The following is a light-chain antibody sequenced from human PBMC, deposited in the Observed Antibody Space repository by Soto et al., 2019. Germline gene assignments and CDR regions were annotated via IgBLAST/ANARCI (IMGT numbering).Light chain of an antibody. CDR1: QTISKH. V-gene: IGKV1-39*01. CDR3: QQSYSTPPT. CDR2: GAS. Sequence: DIQMTQSPSSLSASVGDRVTITCRASQTISKHLNWYRQKPGEAPTLLIYGASSLQSGVPSRFIGSGSGMDFTLTISSLQPEDFATYYCQQSYSTPPTFGGGTKVEIK. J-gene: IGKJ4*01.